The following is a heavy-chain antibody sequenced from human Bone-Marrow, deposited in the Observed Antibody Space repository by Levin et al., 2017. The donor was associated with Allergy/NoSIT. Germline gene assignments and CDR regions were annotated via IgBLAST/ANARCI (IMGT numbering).Heavy chain of an antibody. D-gene: IGHD3-3*01. J-gene: IGHJ4*02. V-gene: IGHV3-23*01. Sequence: PGGSLRLSCTASGFTFRNYAMTWVRQAPGKGLEWVSGISGSGDRTYYADSVKGRFTLSRDNSKNTLHLQMNSLRAEDTAVYYCARSDIRGRISIFGVVLSNWGQGNLVTVSS. CDR1: GFTFRNYA. CDR2: ISGSGDRT. CDR3: ARSDIRGRISIFGVVLSN.